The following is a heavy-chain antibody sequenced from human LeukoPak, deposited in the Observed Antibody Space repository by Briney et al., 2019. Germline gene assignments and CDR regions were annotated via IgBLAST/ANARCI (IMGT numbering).Heavy chain of an antibody. J-gene: IGHJ5*02. V-gene: IGHV3-23*01. D-gene: IGHD3-22*01. Sequence: GGSLRLSCAASGITFSSYGMSWVRQAPGKGLEWVSAISGSGGSTYYADSVKGRFTISRDNSKNTLYLQMNSLRAEDTAVYYCAKARSYYDSSGYPNWFDPWGQGTLVTVSS. CDR3: AKARSYYDSSGYPNWFDP. CDR2: ISGSGGST. CDR1: GITFSSYG.